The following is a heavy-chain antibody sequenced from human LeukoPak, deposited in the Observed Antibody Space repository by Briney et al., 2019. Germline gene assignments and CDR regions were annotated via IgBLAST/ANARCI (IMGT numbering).Heavy chain of an antibody. D-gene: IGHD2-21*01. CDR3: ARSLWPGDY. Sequence: GGSLILSCAASGLIYSSFWMSWVRQAPGKGLEWVANIEPDGSGKNYVDSVRGRFTISRDNAKNSLYLQMNSVRVEDSAVYYCARSLWPGDYWGQGTLVTVSS. CDR2: IEPDGSGK. V-gene: IGHV3-7*01. J-gene: IGHJ4*02. CDR1: GLIYSSFW.